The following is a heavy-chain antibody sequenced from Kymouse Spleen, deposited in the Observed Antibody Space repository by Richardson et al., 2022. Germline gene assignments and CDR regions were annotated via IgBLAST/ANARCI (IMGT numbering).Heavy chain of an antibody. Sequence: EVQLVESGGGLVQPGGSLRLSCAASGFTFSSYWMSWVRQAPGKGLEWVANIKQDGSEKYYVDSVKGRFTISRDNAKNSLYLQMNSLRAEDTAVYYCARGHTMVRGVIFDYWGQGTLVTVSS. D-gene: IGHD3-10*01. V-gene: IGHV3-7*01. CDR2: IKQDGSEK. J-gene: IGHJ4*02. CDR1: GFTFSSYW. CDR3: ARGHTMVRGVIFDY.